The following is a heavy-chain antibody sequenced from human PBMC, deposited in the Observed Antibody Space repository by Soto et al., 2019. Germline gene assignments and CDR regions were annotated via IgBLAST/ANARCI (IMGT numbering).Heavy chain of an antibody. D-gene: IGHD6-13*01. CDR2: ISSSGNSI. CDR1: GFTVSDYY. CDR3: ARRAAAGRSFDY. J-gene: IGHJ4*02. Sequence: GGSLRLSCAASGFTVSDYYMTWIRQAPGKGLEWVSYISSSGNSIYYADSVRGRFTVSRDNAKNSLFLQMNSLRAEDTAVYYCARRAAAGRSFDYWGLGTLVTVSS. V-gene: IGHV3-11*01.